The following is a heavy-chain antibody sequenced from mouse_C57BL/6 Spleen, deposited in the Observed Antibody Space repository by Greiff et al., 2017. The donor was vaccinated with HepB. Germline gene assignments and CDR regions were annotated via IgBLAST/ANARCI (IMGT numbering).Heavy chain of an antibody. J-gene: IGHJ3*01. CDR3: ARDRTDGYYPWFAY. D-gene: IGHD2-3*01. CDR2: ISYDGSN. V-gene: IGHV3-6*01. CDR1: GYSITSGYY. Sequence: ESGPGLVKPSQSLSLTCSVTGYSITSGYYWNWIRQFPGNKLEWMGYISYDGSNNYNPSLKNRISITRDTSKNQFFLKLNSVTTEDTATYYCARDRTDGYYPWFAYWGQGTLVTVSA.